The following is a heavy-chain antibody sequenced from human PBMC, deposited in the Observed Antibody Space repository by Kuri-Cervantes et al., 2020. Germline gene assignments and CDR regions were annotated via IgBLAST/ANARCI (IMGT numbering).Heavy chain of an antibody. D-gene: IGHD3-10*01. CDR2: INNSGST. J-gene: IGHJ4*02. Sequence: SETLSLTCAVYGGSFSGYYCSWIRQHQGKWLEWVGEINNSGSTNYNPSLKSRVTISVDTSRNQFSLKLSSVNAADTAVYSCARGSRIPIIRGLQGAFDFWGQGTLVTVSS. CDR1: GGSFSGYY. CDR3: ARGSRIPIIRGLQGAFDF. V-gene: IGHV4-34*01.